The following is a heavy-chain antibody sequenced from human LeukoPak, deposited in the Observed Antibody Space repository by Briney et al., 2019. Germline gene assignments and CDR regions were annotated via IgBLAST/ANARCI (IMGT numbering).Heavy chain of an antibody. CDR2: INPNSGGT. V-gene: IGHV1-2*02. CDR1: GYTFTGYY. D-gene: IGHD4-17*01. CDR3: ARDLAGGDYARNYYYMDV. Sequence: ASVRVSCKASGYTFTGYYMHWVRQAPGQGLEWMGWINPNSGGTNYAQKFQGRVTMTRDTSISTAYMELSRLRSDDTAVYYCARDLAGGDYARNYYYMDVWGKGTTVTISS. J-gene: IGHJ6*03.